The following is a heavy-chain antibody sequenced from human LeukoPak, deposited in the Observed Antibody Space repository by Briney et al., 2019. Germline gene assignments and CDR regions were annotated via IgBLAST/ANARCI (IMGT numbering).Heavy chain of an antibody. CDR2: ISYDGSNK. V-gene: IGHV3-30-3*01. CDR3: ASPFWSGFPENYYYYGMDV. J-gene: IGHJ6*02. CDR1: GFTFSSYA. Sequence: PGRSLRLSCAASGFTFSSYAMHWVRQAPGKGLEWVAVISYDGSNKYYADPVKGRFTISRDNSKNTLYLQMNSLRAEDTAVYYCASPFWSGFPENYYYYGMDVWGQGTTVTVSS. D-gene: IGHD3-3*01.